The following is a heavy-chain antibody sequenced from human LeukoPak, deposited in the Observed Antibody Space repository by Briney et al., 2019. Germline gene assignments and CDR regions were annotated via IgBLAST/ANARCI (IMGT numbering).Heavy chain of an antibody. CDR1: GFTFSSNW. V-gene: IGHV3-74*01. D-gene: IGHD6-19*01. CDR2: INEDGSTT. CDR3: AKMYTSGWYGEW. J-gene: IGHJ4*02. Sequence: PGGSLRLSCAASGFTFSSNWMHWVRQAPGKGLVWVSRINEDGSTTNYADSVKGRSTIFRDNAKNTLYLQMNSLRAEDTAVYYCAKMYTSGWYGEWWGQGTLVTVSS.